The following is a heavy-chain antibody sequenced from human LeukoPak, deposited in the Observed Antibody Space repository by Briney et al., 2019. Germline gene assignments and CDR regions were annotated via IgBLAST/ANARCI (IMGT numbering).Heavy chain of an antibody. V-gene: IGHV3-21*01. J-gene: IGHJ4*02. CDR3: ARDADYYDSSGYYFDY. D-gene: IGHD3-22*01. CDR2: ISSSSSYI. CDR1: GFMFSSYA. Sequence: GGSLRLSCAASGFMFSSYAMNWVRQAPGKGLEWVSSISSSSSYIYYADSVKGRFTVSRDNAKNSLYLQMNSLRAEDTAVYYCARDADYYDSSGYYFDYWGQGTLVTVSS.